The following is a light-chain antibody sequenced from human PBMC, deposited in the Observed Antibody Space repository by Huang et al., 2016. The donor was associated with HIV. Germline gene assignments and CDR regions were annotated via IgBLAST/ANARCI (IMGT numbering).Light chain of an antibody. V-gene: IGKV3-11*01. CDR2: DAS. Sequence: EIVLTQSPATLSLFPGERATLSCRASQSISSYLAWYQQKPGQSPRLLIYDASNRATGIPARFSGSGSETDFTLTISSLEPEDFAVYYCQQRSNLLTFGGGTKVEIK. J-gene: IGKJ4*01. CDR3: QQRSNLLT. CDR1: QSISSY.